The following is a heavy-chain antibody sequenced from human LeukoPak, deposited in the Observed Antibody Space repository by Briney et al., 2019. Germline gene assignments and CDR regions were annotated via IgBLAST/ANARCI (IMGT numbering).Heavy chain of an antibody. CDR2: IIAIFGTA. CDR3: ARDLQSYSGSYSTDY. V-gene: IGHV1-69*13. CDR1: GGTFSSYA. J-gene: IGHJ4*02. D-gene: IGHD1-26*01. Sequence: SVKVSCKASGGTFSSYAISWVRQAPGQGLEWMGGIIAIFGTANYAQKFQGRVTITADESTSTAYMELSSLRSEDTAVYYCARDLQSYSGSYSTDYWGQGTLVTVSS.